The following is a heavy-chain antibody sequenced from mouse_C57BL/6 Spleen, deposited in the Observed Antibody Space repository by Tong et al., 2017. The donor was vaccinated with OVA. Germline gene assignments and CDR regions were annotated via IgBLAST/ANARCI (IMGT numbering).Heavy chain of an antibody. J-gene: IGHJ4*01. D-gene: IGHD2-4*01. CDR2: INRNYGGT. CDR3: ARVYYDCGSYYAMDY. Sequence: EVQLQQSGPELVKPGASVKMSCKASGYTFTDYNMHWVKQSHGKSLEWIGYINRNYGGTSYNQKLKGKHPLTINKSSRTACRDLRSLTSEDSAVDYCARVYYDCGSYYAMDYWGQGTSVTVSS. CDR1: GYTFTDYN. V-gene: IGHV1-22*01.